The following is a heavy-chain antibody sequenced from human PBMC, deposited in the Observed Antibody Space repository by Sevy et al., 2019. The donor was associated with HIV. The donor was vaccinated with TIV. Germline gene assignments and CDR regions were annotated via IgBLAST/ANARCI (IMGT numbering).Heavy chain of an antibody. CDR2: IKSKTDGGSA. Sequence: GESLKISCAASGYTFNNAWMSWVRQAPGKGLEWLGRIKSKTDGGSAEYASPVKGRFTISRDDSKSTLYLQMNRLRTEDPGVYYCTGATVFGATWFDPWGQGALVTVSS. J-gene: IGHJ5*02. D-gene: IGHD3-3*01. V-gene: IGHV3-15*01. CDR3: TGATVFGATWFDP. CDR1: GYTFNNAW.